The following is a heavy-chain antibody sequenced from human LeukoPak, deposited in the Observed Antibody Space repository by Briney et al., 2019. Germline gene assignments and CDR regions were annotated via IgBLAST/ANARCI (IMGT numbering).Heavy chain of an antibody. CDR3: ARDFNYDSSGSNWFDP. D-gene: IGHD3-22*01. CDR1: GFTFSNYW. V-gene: IGHV3-74*01. CDR2: INERATII. J-gene: IGHJ5*02. Sequence: GGSLRLSCAASGFTFSNYWMHWVRQAPGKGLEWVSRINERATIISYADSVKGRFTISRDNAKNTLYLQMNSLRAEDTAVYYCARDFNYDSSGSNWFDPWGQGTLVTVSS.